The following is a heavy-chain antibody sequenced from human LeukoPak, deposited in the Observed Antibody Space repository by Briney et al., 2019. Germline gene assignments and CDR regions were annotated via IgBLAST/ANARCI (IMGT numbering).Heavy chain of an antibody. V-gene: IGHV3-20*04. CDR3: ARDLWDFWSGYEYFDY. Sequence: GGSLRLSCAASGFTFSDYNMRWIRQAPGKGLEWVSGINWNGGSTGYADSVKGRFTISRDNAKNSLYLQMNSLRAEDTALYYCARDLWDFWSGYEYFDYWGQGTLVTVSS. CDR2: INWNGGST. CDR1: GFTFSDYN. J-gene: IGHJ4*02. D-gene: IGHD3-3*01.